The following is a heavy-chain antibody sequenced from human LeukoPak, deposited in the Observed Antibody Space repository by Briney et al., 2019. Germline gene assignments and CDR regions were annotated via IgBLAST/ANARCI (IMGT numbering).Heavy chain of an antibody. J-gene: IGHJ6*03. Sequence: GGSLRLSCAASGFTFSSYSMNWVRQAPGKGLEWVSYISSSSSTIYYADSVKGRFTISRDSARNSLYLQMNSLRAEDTAVYYCARDVNYYYYMDVWGKGTTVTVSS. CDR1: GFTFSSYS. CDR2: ISSSSSTI. V-gene: IGHV3-48*04. CDR3: ARDVNYYYYMDV.